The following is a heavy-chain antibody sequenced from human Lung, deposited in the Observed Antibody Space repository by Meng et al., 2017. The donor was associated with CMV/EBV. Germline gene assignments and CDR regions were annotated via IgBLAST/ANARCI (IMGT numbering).Heavy chain of an antibody. CDR1: GFTFDDYA. CDR3: AKDIGGSAGYGMDV. Sequence: SXRLSCAASGFTFDDYAMHWVRQAPGKGLEWVSGISWNSGSIGYADSVKGRFTISRDNAKNSLYLQMNSLRAEDTALYYCAKDIGGSAGYGMDVWGQGTTVTVSS. V-gene: IGHV3-9*01. J-gene: IGHJ6*02. CDR2: ISWNSGSI.